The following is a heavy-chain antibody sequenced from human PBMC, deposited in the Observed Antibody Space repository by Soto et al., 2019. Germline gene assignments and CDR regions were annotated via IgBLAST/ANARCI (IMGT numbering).Heavy chain of an antibody. J-gene: IGHJ2*01. CDR2: IYYSGRT. CDR1: GGSISSGDYY. CDR3: ARIVESDYTIDFDL. D-gene: IGHD3-3*01. V-gene: IGHV4-30-4*01. Sequence: QVQLQESGPGLVKPSQTLSLTCTVPGGSISSGDYYWSWIRQTPGKGLEWIGYIYYSGRTNYNPSLSSRVTISVDTSKNQFSLNLSAVTAADTAVYYCARIVESDYTIDFDLWGRGTLVTVSS.